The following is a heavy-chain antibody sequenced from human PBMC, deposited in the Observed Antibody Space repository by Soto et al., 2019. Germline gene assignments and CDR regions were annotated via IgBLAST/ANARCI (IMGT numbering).Heavy chain of an antibody. V-gene: IGHV1-18*04. CDR1: GYTFTSYG. CDR2: ISAYNGNT. CDR3: ARHIPLLGVFRSGSYGMDV. D-gene: IGHD3-3*01. Sequence: ASVKASCKASGYTFTSYGISWVRQAPGQGLEWMGWISAYNGNTNYAQKLQGRVTMTTDTSTSTAYMELRRLRSDDTAVYYCARHIPLLGVFRSGSYGMDVCCQ. J-gene: IGHJ6*02.